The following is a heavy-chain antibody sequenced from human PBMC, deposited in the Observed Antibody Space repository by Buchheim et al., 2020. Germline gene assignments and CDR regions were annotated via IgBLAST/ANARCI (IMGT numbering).Heavy chain of an antibody. J-gene: IGHJ6*02. CDR2: TRQDGSEN. CDR1: GFTFSDYW. V-gene: IGHV3-7*01. D-gene: IGHD2-15*01. Sequence: EVRLVESGGDLVQPGGSLRLSCAASGFTFSDYWMRWVRQAPGKGLEWVANTRQDGSENYYVDSVKGRFTISRANAKKLLYLQMNSLRAEDTAVYYCARGGTWDSYYFGMDVWGQGTT. CDR3: ARGGTWDSYYFGMDV.